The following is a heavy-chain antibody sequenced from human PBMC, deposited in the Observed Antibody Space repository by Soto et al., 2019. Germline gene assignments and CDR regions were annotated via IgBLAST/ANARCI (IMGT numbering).Heavy chain of an antibody. CDR3: AREPLT. CDR1: GDGVSRIGAT. J-gene: IGHJ4*02. CDR2: TYYRSKWYN. Sequence: PSQTLSLTCAISGDGVSRIGATWNWIRQSPSRGLEWLGRTYYRSKWYNDYAVSMQGRITFTSDTSKNEISLHLNSVTPEDTAVYYCAREPLTWGESTLVTVSS. V-gene: IGHV6-1*01.